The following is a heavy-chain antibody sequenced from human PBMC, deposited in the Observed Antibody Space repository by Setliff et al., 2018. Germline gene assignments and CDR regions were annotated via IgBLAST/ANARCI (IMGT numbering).Heavy chain of an antibody. D-gene: IGHD1-7*01. J-gene: IGHJ4*02. Sequence: GGSLRLSCAASGFTFTVYAMSWVRQAPGKGLEWVSTIYSGDRSTFYTDSVKGRFIIYRDSSKNTLYMQMNSLRAEDTAVYYCAKPRVELRWGFESWGQGTLVTVSS. V-gene: IGHV3-23*03. CDR3: AKPRVELRWGFES. CDR1: GFTFTVYA. CDR2: IYSGDRST.